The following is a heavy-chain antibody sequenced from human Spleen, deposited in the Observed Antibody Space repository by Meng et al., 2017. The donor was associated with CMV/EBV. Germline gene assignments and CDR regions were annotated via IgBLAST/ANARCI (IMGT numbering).Heavy chain of an antibody. J-gene: IGHJ3*02. Sequence: GESLKISCAASGFSFRTYSLNWVRLAPGKGLEWVSSISSSTSYIYYADSVKGRFTISRDNVKSSLYLQMNTLRAEDTAIYYCARGGVVIGRDAFDIWGRGTMVTVSS. CDR1: GFSFRTYS. CDR2: ISSSTSYI. CDR3: ARGGVVIGRDAFDI. V-gene: IGHV3-21*01. D-gene: IGHD2-21*01.